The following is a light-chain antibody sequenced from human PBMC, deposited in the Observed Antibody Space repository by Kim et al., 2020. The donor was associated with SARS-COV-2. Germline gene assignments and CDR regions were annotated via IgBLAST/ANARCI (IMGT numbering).Light chain of an antibody. Sequence: DIQMTQSPSSLSASVGDRVTITCRASQGISSRLAWYQQKPGKVPKPLIYAASTLLTGVPSRFSGSGSGTDFTLTISSLQPEDVASYYCQKYDNYPLTFGQGTKVDIK. CDR2: AAS. CDR3: QKYDNYPLT. J-gene: IGKJ1*01. CDR1: QGISSR. V-gene: IGKV1-27*01.